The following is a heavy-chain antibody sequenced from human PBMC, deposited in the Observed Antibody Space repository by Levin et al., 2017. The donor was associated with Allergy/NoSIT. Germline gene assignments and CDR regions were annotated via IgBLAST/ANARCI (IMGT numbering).Heavy chain of an antibody. CDR1: GGSISSYY. D-gene: IGHD2-15*01. V-gene: IGHV4-59*01. CDR3: ARVGVVAATLYAFDI. J-gene: IGHJ3*02. CDR2: IYYSGST. Sequence: PSETLSLTCTVSGGSISSYYWSWIRQPPGKGLEWIGYIYYSGSTNYNPSLKSRVTISVDTSKNQFSLKLSSVTAADTAVYYCARVGVVAATLYAFDIWGQGTMVTVSS.